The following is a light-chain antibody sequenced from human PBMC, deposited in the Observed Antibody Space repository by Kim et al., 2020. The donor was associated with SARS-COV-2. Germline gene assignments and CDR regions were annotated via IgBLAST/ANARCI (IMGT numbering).Light chain of an antibody. CDR2: KDS. CDR1: VLAKKY. J-gene: IGLJ3*02. CDR3: YSAADNNLGV. V-gene: IGLV3-27*01. Sequence: SPGQTARITCSGDVLAKKYARWFQQKPGQAPVVVIYKDSERPSGIPERFSGSSSGTTVTLTISGAQVEDEADYYCYSAADNNLGVFGGGTQLTVL.